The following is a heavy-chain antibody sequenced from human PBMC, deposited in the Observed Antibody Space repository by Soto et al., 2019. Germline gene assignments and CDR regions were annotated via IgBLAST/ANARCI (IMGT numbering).Heavy chain of an antibody. J-gene: IGHJ4*02. D-gene: IGHD3-9*01. CDR3: TTAGLRYFDWLGY. CDR2: IKSKTDGGTT. V-gene: IGHV3-15*01. Sequence: GGSLRLSCTASGFTFGNAWMSWVRQAPGKGLEWVGRIKSKTDGGTTDYAAPVKGRFTISRDDSKNTLYLQMNSLKTEDTAVYYCTTAGLRYFDWLGYWGQGTLVTVSS. CDR1: GFTFGNAW.